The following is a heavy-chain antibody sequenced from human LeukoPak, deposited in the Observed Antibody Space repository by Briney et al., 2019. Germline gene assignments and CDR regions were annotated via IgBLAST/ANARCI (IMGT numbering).Heavy chain of an antibody. CDR1: GFTVSSNY. CDR3: ARGPVTRFEI. Sequence: PGGSLRLSCAASGFTVSSNYMSWVRQAPGKGLEWVSVIYSGGTTYYADSMKGRFTISRDNSNNTLYLQMISLRAEDTAVYYCARGPVTRFEIWGQGTMVTVSS. V-gene: IGHV3-53*01. CDR2: IYSGGTT. J-gene: IGHJ3*02. D-gene: IGHD4-17*01.